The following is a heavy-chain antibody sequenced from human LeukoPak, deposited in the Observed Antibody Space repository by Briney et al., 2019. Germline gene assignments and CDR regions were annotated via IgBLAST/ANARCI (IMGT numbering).Heavy chain of an antibody. J-gene: IGHJ6*03. V-gene: IGHV4-34*01. CDR1: GGSFNNYY. Sequence: PSETLSLTCAVYGGSFNNYYWNRIRQAPGKGLEWIGEINDSGRIIYNPSLKSRVTISVDTSKNQFSLRLSSVTAADTGIYYCARRWNYGIHYHIDVWGEGTTVTVSS. CDR3: ARRWNYGIHYHIDV. CDR2: INDSGRI. D-gene: IGHD1-7*01.